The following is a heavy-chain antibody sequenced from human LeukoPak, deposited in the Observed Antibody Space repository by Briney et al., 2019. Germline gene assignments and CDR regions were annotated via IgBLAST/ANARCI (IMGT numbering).Heavy chain of an antibody. Sequence: SETLSLTCAVYGGSFSGYYWSWVRQPPRKGLGCIGEINHSGSTNYNPSLKSRVTISVDTSKNQFSLKLSSVTAADTAVYYCARYTVVTRGLDYWGQGTLVTVSS. V-gene: IGHV4-34*01. CDR3: ARYTVVTRGLDY. CDR1: GGSFSGYY. J-gene: IGHJ4*02. CDR2: INHSGST. D-gene: IGHD4-23*01.